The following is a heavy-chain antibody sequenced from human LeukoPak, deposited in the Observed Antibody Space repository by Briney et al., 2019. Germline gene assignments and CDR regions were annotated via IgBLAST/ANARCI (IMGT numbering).Heavy chain of an antibody. CDR2: IYYSGST. CDR3: ASGLSRDAFDI. V-gene: IGHV4-59*08. Sequence: SETLSLTCTVSGGSISSYYWSWIRQPPGKGLEWIGYIYYSGSTNYNPSLKSRVTISVDTSKNQFSLKLSSVTAADTAVYYCASGLSRDAFDIWGQGTMVTVSS. CDR1: GGSISSYY. J-gene: IGHJ3*02.